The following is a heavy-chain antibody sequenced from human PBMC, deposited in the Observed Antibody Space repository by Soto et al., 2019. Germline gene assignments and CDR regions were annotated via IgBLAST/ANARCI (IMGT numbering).Heavy chain of an antibody. CDR1: GFTFSSYS. CDR3: ASNYYDSSGFDI. V-gene: IGHV3-48*02. CDR2: ISSSSTI. J-gene: IGHJ3*02. D-gene: IGHD3-22*01. Sequence: GGSLRLSCAASGFTFSSYSMNWVRQAPGKGLEWVSYISSSSTIYYADSVKGRFTISRDNAKNSLYLQMNGLRDEDTAVYYCASNYYDSSGFDIWGQGTVVTVSS.